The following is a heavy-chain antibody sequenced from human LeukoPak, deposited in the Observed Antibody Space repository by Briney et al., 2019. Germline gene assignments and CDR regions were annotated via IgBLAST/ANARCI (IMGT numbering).Heavy chain of an antibody. CDR3: ARAIALADYYDSSGYSPQYFQH. J-gene: IGHJ1*01. CDR2: IYYSGST. D-gene: IGHD3-22*01. Sequence: SETLSLTCAVYGGSFSGYYWSWIRQPPGKGLEWIGYIYYSGSTYYNPSLKSRVTISVDTSKNQFSLKLSSVTAADTAVYYCARAIALADYYDSSGYSPQYFQHWGQGTLVTVSS. CDR1: GGSFSGYY. V-gene: IGHV4-30-4*01.